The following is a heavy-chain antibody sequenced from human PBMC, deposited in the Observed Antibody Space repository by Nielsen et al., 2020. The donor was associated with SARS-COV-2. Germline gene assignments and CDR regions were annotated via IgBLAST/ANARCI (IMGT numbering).Heavy chain of an antibody. CDR2: ISSSSSYI. Sequence: GGSLRLSCAASGFTFSSYSMNWVRQAPGKGLEWVSSISSSSSYIYYADSVKGRFTISRDSAKNSLYLQMNSLRAEDTAVYYCARWPGDIERITIFGANYYMDVWGKGTTVTVSS. D-gene: IGHD3-3*01. V-gene: IGHV3-21*01. CDR1: GFTFSSYS. J-gene: IGHJ6*03. CDR3: ARWPGDIERITIFGANYYMDV.